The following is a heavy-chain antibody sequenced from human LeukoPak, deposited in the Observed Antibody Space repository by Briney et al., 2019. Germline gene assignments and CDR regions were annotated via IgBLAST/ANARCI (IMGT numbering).Heavy chain of an antibody. Sequence: SETLSLTCSVAGDPINSYYWAWIRQPPGKGLEWIGYIYYSGTTNYNPSLKSRVTISVDTSRNQFSLKLSSVTAADTAVYYCARDSRGAGPDFDYWGQGTLVTVSS. V-gene: IGHV4-59*01. CDR3: ARDSRGAGPDFDY. CDR1: GDPINSYY. CDR2: IYYSGTT. D-gene: IGHD6-19*01. J-gene: IGHJ4*02.